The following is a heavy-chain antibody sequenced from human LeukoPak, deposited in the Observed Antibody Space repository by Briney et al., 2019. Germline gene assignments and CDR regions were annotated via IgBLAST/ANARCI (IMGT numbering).Heavy chain of an antibody. CDR3: ARSLNLLWFGE. V-gene: IGHV3-30*04. J-gene: IGHJ4*02. D-gene: IGHD3-10*01. Sequence: GRSLRLSCAASGFTFRSYAMHWVRQAPGKGLEWVAVISYDGSNKYYADSVKGRFTISRDNSKNTLYLQMNSLRADDTAVYYCARSLNLLWFGEWGQGTLVTVSS. CDR2: ISYDGSNK. CDR1: GFTFRSYA.